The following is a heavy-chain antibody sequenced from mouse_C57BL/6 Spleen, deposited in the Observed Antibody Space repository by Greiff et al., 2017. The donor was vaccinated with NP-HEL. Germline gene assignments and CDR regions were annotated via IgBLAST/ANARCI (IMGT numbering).Heavy chain of an antibody. J-gene: IGHJ1*03. CDR2: IYPSDSET. CDR1: GYTFTSYW. V-gene: IGHV1-61*01. CDR3: ARSGDGSPRYFDV. Sequence: QVQLQQPGAELVRPGSSVKLSCKASGYTFTSYWLDWVKQRPGQGLEWIGNIYPSDSETHYNQKFKDKATLTVDKSSRTAYLQLSSLSSEDAAVYYCARSGDGSPRYFDVWGTGTTVTVSS. D-gene: IGHD2-3*01.